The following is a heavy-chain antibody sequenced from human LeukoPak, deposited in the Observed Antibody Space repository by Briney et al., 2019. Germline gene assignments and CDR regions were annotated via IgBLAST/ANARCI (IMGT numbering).Heavy chain of an antibody. D-gene: IGHD3-10*01. J-gene: IGHJ4*02. CDR1: GGSFSGYY. CDR3: ARQPAWNYYGSGSFDFDY. V-gene: IGHV4-34*01. CDR2: INHSGST. Sequence: SETLSLTCAVYGGSFSGYYWSWIRQPPGKGLEWIGEINHSGSTNYNPSLKCRVTISVDTSKNQFSLKLSSVTAADTAVYYCARQPAWNYYGSGSFDFDYWGQGTLVTVSS.